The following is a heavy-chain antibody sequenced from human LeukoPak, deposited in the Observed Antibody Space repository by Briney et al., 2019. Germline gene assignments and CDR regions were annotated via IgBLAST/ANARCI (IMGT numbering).Heavy chain of an antibody. CDR1: GFTFCYYS. V-gene: IGHV3-48*01. Sequence: GGSLRLSCAASGFTFCYYSMNWVRQAPGKGLEWVSYISSSSSSIYYADSVKGRFTISRDNAKNSLFLQMNSLRAEDTAVYYCARSGGNYYYYYMDVWGKGTTVTVSS. J-gene: IGHJ6*03. CDR3: ARSGGNYYYYYMDV. CDR2: ISSSSSSI. D-gene: IGHD3-16*01.